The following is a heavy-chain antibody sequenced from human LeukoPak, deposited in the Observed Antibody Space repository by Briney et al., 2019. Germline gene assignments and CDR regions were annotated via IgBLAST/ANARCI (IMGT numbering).Heavy chain of an antibody. CDR3: ARFRGIIAAAGNWFDP. D-gene: IGHD6-13*01. V-gene: IGHV4-59*01. CDR1: GGSISSYY. Sequence: SETLSLTCTVSGGSISSYYWSWIRQSPGKGLEWIGYIYYSGSTNYNPSLKSRVTISVDTSKNQFSLRLSSVTAADTAVYYCARFRGIIAAAGNWFDPWGQGTLVTVSS. J-gene: IGHJ5*02. CDR2: IYYSGST.